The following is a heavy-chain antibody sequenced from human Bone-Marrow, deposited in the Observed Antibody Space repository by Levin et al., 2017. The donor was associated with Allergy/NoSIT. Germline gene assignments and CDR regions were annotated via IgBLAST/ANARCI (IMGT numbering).Heavy chain of an antibody. CDR2: ISAFNGNT. V-gene: IGHV1-18*01. CDR3: AKSTDYWSGPTPNDY. D-gene: IGHD3/OR15-3a*01. J-gene: IGHJ4*02. CDR1: GYAFSNYA. Sequence: PRASVKVSCKGSGYAFSNYAIVWVRQAPGQGLEWMGWISAFNGNTFYAQKFQDRFTMTTDISTSTAYMELTTLRSDDTAVYYCAKSTDYWSGPTPNDYWGQGTLVTVSS.